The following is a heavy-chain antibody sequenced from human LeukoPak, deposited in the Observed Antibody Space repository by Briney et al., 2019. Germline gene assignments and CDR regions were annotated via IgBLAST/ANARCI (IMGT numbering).Heavy chain of an antibody. CDR3: ARVGYDGSGPFGAFDI. Sequence: GGSLRLSCAASGFTFSSYAMHLVRQAPGKGLEWVAVISYDGSNKYYADSVKGRFTISRDNSKNTLYLQMNSLRAEDTAAYYCARVGYDGSGPFGAFDIWGQGTMVTVSS. J-gene: IGHJ3*02. CDR1: GFTFSSYA. CDR2: ISYDGSNK. V-gene: IGHV3-30-3*01. D-gene: IGHD3-10*01.